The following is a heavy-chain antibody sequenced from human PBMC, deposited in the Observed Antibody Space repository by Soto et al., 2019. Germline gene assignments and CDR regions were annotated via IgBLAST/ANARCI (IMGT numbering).Heavy chain of an antibody. CDR1: GGSVSSGSYY. V-gene: IGHV4-61*01. D-gene: IGHD6-19*01. CDR3: ARAGNAVAGTYLLPLPEDY. J-gene: IGHJ4*02. CDR2: IYYSGST. Sequence: SETLSLTCTVSGGSVSSGSYYWSWIRQPPGKGLEWIGYIYYSGSTNYNPSLKSRVTISVDTSKNQFSLKLSSVTAADTAVYYCARAGNAVAGTYLLPLPEDYWGQGTLVTVSS.